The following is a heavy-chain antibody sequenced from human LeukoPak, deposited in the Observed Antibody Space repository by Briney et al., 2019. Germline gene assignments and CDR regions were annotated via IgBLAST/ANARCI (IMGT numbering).Heavy chain of an antibody. CDR2: IYYSGST. D-gene: IGHD4-17*01. Sequence: SETLSLTCTVSGGSVNSGNYFWGWIRQPPGKGLEWIGNIYYSGSTNYNPSLKSRVTISVDTSKNQFSLKLSSVTAADTAVYYCARASPLMTTVDYWGQGTLVTVSS. CDR1: GGSVNSGNYF. CDR3: ARASPLMTTVDY. J-gene: IGHJ4*02. V-gene: IGHV4-61*01.